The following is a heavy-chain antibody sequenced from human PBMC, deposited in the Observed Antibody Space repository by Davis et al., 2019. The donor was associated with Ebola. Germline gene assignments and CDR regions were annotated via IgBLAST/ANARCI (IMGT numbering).Heavy chain of an antibody. CDR3: ARDLVVLVATTDDGYYYGMDV. CDR1: GVTFSSYS. J-gene: IGHJ6*02. CDR2: ISSRSSYI. D-gene: IGHD2-15*01. Sequence: PGGSLRLSCAASGVTFSSYSMNWVRHAPGKGLEWVSSISSRSSYISYADSVKGRFTISRDNAKNSLYLQMNSLRAEDTAVYYCARDLVVLVATTDDGYYYGMDVWGQGTTVTVSS. V-gene: IGHV3-21*01.